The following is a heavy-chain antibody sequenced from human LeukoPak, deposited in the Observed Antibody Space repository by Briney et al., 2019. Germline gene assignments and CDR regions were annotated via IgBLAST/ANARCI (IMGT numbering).Heavy chain of an antibody. Sequence: ASVKVSCKASGYTFTGYYMHWVRQAPGQGLEWMGWINPNSGGTNYAQKFQGRVTMTRDTSISTAYMELSRLRSDDTAVYYCARVPYYDSSGYYFGYWGQGTLVTVSS. D-gene: IGHD3-22*01. CDR1: GYTFTGYY. V-gene: IGHV1-2*02. J-gene: IGHJ4*02. CDR3: ARVPYYDSSGYYFGY. CDR2: INPNSGGT.